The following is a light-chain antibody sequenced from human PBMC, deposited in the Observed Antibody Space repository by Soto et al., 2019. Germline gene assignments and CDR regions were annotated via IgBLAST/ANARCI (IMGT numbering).Light chain of an antibody. V-gene: IGLV2-14*01. CDR2: EVS. CDR1: SSDIGNYNY. Sequence: QSVLTQPASVSGSPGQSITISCTGTSSDIGNYNYVSWYQQHPGKAPKLMISEVSNRPSGVSNRFSGSKSGNTASLTISGLQAEDEAGYYCSSYTSTSSYVFGGGTKVT. CDR3: SSYTSTSSYV. J-gene: IGLJ1*01.